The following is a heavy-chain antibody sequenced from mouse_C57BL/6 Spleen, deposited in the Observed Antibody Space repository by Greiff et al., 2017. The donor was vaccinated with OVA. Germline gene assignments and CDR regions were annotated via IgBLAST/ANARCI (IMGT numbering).Heavy chain of an antibody. D-gene: IGHD2-1*01. J-gene: IGHJ4*01. CDR1: GFNIKDDY. V-gene: IGHV14-4*01. CDR2: IDPENGDT. CDR3: TEGKRAMDY. Sequence: VQLKQSGAELVRPGASVKLSCTASGFNIKDDYMHWVKQRPEQGLEWIGWIDPENGDTEYASKFQGKATITADTSSNTAYLQLSSLTSEDTAVYYCTEGKRAMDYWGQGTSVTVSS.